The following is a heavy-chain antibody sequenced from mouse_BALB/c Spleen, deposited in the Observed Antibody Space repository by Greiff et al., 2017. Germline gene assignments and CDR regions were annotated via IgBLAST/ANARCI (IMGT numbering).Heavy chain of an antibody. CDR3: ASWLLGAMDY. J-gene: IGHJ4*01. CDR1: GFNIKDTS. V-gene: IGHV14-3*02. Sequence: VQLQQSGAELVKPGASVKLSCTASGFNIKDTSMHWVKQRPEQGLEWIGRIDPANGNTKYDPKFQGKATITADTSSNTAYLQLSSLTSEDTAVYYCASWLLGAMDYWGQGTSVTVSS. CDR2: IDPANGNT. D-gene: IGHD2-3*01.